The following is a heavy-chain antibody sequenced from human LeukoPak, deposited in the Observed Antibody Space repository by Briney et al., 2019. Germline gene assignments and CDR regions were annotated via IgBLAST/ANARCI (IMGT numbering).Heavy chain of an antibody. V-gene: IGHV5-10-1*01. CDR2: IDPSDSYT. J-gene: IGHJ4*02. CDR1: GYSCTSCW. CDR3: ARHTGARYSSGEPPFDY. Sequence: PGESMPFSCKGSGYSCTSCWISWVRQMPGKGLEWMGRIDPSDSYTNYSPSFQGHVTISADKSISTAYLQWSSLKASDTAMYYCARHTGARYSSGEPPFDYWGQGTLVTVSS. D-gene: IGHD6-19*01.